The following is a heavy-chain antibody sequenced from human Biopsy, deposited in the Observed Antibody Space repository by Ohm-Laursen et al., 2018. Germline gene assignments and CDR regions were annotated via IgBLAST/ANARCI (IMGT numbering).Heavy chain of an antibody. CDR3: ARLYRLDDYWNDDPPDAFDV. D-gene: IGHD1-1*01. CDR1: GGSISGYY. J-gene: IGHJ3*01. CDR2: IYYHNGRS. V-gene: IGHV4-59*07. Sequence: SDTLSLTCTVSGGSISGYYWTWIRQSPGKGLEWIGYIYYHNGRSSYNPSLKSRVTMSVDTSQNQFSLNLNSVTAAGTAIFFCARLYRLDDYWNDDPPDAFDVWGQGTRVTVSS.